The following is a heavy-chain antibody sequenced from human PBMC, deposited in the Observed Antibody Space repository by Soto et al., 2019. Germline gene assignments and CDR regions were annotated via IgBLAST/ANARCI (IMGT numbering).Heavy chain of an antibody. J-gene: IGHJ6*02. CDR3: ARASPLGRQSCYGGMDV. CDR1: GYTFRGYY. V-gene: IGHV1-2*02. CDR2: INPNSGGT. D-gene: IGHD3-16*01. Sequence: ASVHVPCKASGYTFRGYYMHWVRQAPGQGLQWRGWINPNSGGTNYEQKFKGRVTITRDTSISTVYMEMRRLRADDTAVYYCARASPLGRQSCYGGMDVWGQGTTVTVYS.